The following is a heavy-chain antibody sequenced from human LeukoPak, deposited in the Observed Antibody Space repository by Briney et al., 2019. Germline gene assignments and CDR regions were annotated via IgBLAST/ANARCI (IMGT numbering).Heavy chain of an antibody. D-gene: IGHD6-6*01. J-gene: IGHJ6*03. Sequence: SVKVSCKASGGTFSSYAISWVRQAPGQGLEWMGGIIPIFGTANYAQKFQGRVTITADESTSTAYMELSSLRSEDTAVYYCARGGPVWQLVRGYYYYMDVWGKGTTVTVSS. CDR3: ARGGPVWQLVRGYYYYMDV. CDR2: IIPIFGTA. V-gene: IGHV1-69*13. CDR1: GGTFSSYA.